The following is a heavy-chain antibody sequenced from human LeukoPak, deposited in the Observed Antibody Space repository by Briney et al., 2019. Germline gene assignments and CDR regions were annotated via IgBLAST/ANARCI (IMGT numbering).Heavy chain of an antibody. CDR3: ARVGGYDFWSGYFDYYYYMAV. D-gene: IGHD3-3*01. J-gene: IGHJ6*03. V-gene: IGHV1-18*01. CDR2: ISAYNGNT. Sequence: GASVKVSCKASGYTFTSHGISWVRQAAGQGLEWMGWISAYNGNTNYAQKLQGRVTMTTDTSTSTAYMELRSLRSDDTAVYYCARVGGYDFWSGYFDYYYYMAVWGKGTTVTVSS. CDR1: GYTFTSHG.